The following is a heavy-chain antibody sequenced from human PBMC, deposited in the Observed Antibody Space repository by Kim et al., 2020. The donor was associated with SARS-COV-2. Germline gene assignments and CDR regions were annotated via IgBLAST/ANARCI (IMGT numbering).Heavy chain of an antibody. CDR2: IYYSGST. J-gene: IGHJ6*02. Sequence: SETLSLTCTVSGGSISSSSYYWGWIRQPPGKGLEWIGSIYYSGSTYYNPSLKSRVTISVDTSKNQFSLKLSSVTAADTAVYYCAILIVVVPPATVGLTDGMGVWGQGTTVPVSS. D-gene: IGHD2-2*01. CDR1: GGSISSSSYY. CDR3: AILIVVVPPATVGLTDGMGV. V-gene: IGHV4-39*01.